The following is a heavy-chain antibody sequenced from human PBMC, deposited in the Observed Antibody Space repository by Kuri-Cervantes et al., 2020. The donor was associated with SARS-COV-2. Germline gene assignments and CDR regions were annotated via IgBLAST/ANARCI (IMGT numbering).Heavy chain of an antibody. D-gene: IGHD3-3*01. CDR2: VRRDGSNY. V-gene: IGHV3-30*02. J-gene: IGHJ4*02. CDR3: AKVETASLDY. CDR1: GFTFSSYA. Sequence: LSLTCAASGFTFSSYAMSWVRQAPGKGLEWVGFVRRDGSNYYYADSVKGRFTISRDNSKNSLYLEMNSLRPEDTAVYYCAKVETASLDYWGQGTRVTVSS.